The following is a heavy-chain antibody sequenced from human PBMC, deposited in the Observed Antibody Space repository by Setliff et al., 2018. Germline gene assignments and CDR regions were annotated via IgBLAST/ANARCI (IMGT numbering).Heavy chain of an antibody. CDR2: ISGSGGST. Sequence: LRLSCAASGFTFSSYAMSWVRQAPGKGLEWVSAISGSGGSTYYADSVKGRFTISRDNSKNTLYLQMNSLRAEDTAVYYCAKDSRYSGYGYFDYWGQGTLVTVSS. J-gene: IGHJ4*02. D-gene: IGHD5-12*01. CDR1: GFTFSSYA. V-gene: IGHV3-23*01. CDR3: AKDSRYSGYGYFDY.